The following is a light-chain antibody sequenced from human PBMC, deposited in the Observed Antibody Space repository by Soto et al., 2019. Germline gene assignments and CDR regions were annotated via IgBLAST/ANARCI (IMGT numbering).Light chain of an antibody. J-gene: IGKJ1*01. CDR1: QSISSW. CDR3: QKYNSYWT. CDR2: KAS. Sequence: DFQMTQSPSTVSASVGARVTITCRASQSISSWLAWYQQKPGKAPKLLIYKASSLESGVPSRFSGSVSWTEVTVTRSSLQPDAFATYYCQKYNSYWTFGQGTKVDIK. V-gene: IGKV1-5*03.